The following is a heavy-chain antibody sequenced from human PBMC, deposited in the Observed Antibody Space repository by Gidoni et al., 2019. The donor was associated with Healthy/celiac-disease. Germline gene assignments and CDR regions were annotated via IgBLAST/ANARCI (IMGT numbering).Heavy chain of an antibody. CDR1: GGTFSRYA. V-gene: IGHV1-69*01. Sequence: QVRLVQSGAEVKKPGSSVKVSCKASGGTFSRYAISWVRQAPGQGLEWMGGIIPLFGTANYAQKFQGRVTITADESTRTANMDLSSLRSEDTAVYYCAREGEMATITPGAFDIWGQGTMITVSS. J-gene: IGHJ3*02. CDR3: AREGEMATITPGAFDI. CDR2: IIPLFGTA. D-gene: IGHD5-12*01.